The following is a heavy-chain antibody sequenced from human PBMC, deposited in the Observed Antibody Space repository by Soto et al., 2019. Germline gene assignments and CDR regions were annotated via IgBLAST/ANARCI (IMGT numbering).Heavy chain of an antibody. CDR1: GFTFSSYA. V-gene: IGHV3-23*01. Sequence: ESGGGLVQPGGSLRLSCAASGFTFSSYAMSWVRQAPGKGLEWVSAISGSGGSTYYADSVKGRFTISRDNSKNTLYLQMNSLRAEDTAVYYCAKVAYFMIVVVYYFDYWGQGTLVTVSS. J-gene: IGHJ4*02. D-gene: IGHD3-22*01. CDR2: ISGSGGST. CDR3: AKVAYFMIVVVYYFDY.